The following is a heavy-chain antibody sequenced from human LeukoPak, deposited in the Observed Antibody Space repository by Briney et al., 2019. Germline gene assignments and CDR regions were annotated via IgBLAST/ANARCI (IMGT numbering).Heavy chain of an antibody. V-gene: IGHV3-23*01. Sequence: GGSLRLSCAASGFTFSSYAMSWVRQAPGKGLEWVSAISGSGGSTYYADSVKGRFTISRDNSKNTLYLQMNSLRAEDTAVYYCAKDAERDSSGYYYYYGMDVWGQGTKVTVSS. CDR1: GFTFSSYA. J-gene: IGHJ6*02. D-gene: IGHD3-22*01. CDR2: ISGSGGST. CDR3: AKDAERDSSGYYYYYGMDV.